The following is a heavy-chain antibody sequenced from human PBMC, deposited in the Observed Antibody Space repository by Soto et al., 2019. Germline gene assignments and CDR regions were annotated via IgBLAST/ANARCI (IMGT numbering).Heavy chain of an antibody. CDR2: IGRSGTTT. V-gene: IGHV3-48*03. J-gene: IGHJ3*01. CDR3: ATRSAGGGAFDF. D-gene: IGHD2-2*01. Sequence: QPWGSLGLCCAASVLTFTNYEMTWVRQAPGKGLEWVSYIGRSGTTTYYADSRKGRFTISRDNAKNSLYLQMNSLRAEDTAVYYCATRSAGGGAFDFWGHGTMVTVSS. CDR1: VLTFTNYE.